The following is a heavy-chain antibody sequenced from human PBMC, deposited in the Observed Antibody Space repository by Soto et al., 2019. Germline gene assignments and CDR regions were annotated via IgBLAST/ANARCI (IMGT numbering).Heavy chain of an antibody. V-gene: IGHV1-69*13. Sequence: SVKVSCKASGGTFSSYAISWVRQAPGQGLEWMGGIIPIFGTANYAQKFQGRVTITADESTSTAYMELSSLRSEDTAVYYCARSYNWNYGCDYWGQGTLVTVSS. D-gene: IGHD1-7*01. CDR3: ARSYNWNYGCDY. J-gene: IGHJ4*02. CDR2: IIPIFGTA. CDR1: GGTFSSYA.